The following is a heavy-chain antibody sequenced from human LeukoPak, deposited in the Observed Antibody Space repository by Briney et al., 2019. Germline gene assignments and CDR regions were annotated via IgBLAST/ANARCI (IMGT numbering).Heavy chain of an antibody. J-gene: IGHJ4*02. D-gene: IGHD5-18*01. CDR1: GFIFHDFA. CDR3: ASITVDTAMVYFDY. Sequence: GGSLRLSCTASGFIFHDFAMHWVRQGPGKGLEWVATNSWNSDIILYADSVKGRFTVSRNNDRNSLYLEMNSLRPEDTALYYCASITVDTAMVYFDYWGQGTLVTASS. CDR2: NSWNSDII. V-gene: IGHV3-9*01.